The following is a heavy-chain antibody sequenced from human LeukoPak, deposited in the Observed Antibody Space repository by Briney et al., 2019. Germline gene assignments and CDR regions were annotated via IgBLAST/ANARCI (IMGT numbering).Heavy chain of an antibody. V-gene: IGHV1-2*02. D-gene: IGHD3-22*01. J-gene: IGHJ1*01. CDR3: ARGYYDSSGYEYLQH. Sequence: ASVKVSCKASEYTFTGYYMNWVRQAPGQGLEWMGWINPNSGGTNSAQKFQGRVTMTRDTSIITAYMELSRLRSDDTAVYFCARGYYDSSGYEYLQHWGQGTLVTVSS. CDR1: EYTFTGYY. CDR2: INPNSGGT.